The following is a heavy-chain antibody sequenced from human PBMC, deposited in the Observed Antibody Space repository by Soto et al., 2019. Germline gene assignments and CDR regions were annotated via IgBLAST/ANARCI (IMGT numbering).Heavy chain of an antibody. CDR2: INHSGST. J-gene: IGHJ4*02. V-gene: IGHV4-34*01. D-gene: IGHD2-15*01. Sequence: PSETLSLTCAVYGGSFSGYYWSWIRQPPGKGLEWIGEINHSGSTNYNPSLKSRVTISVDTSKNQFSLKLSSVTAADTAVYYCERRPRRYCSGGSCYIHFDYWGQGTLATV. CDR3: ERRPRRYCSGGSCYIHFDY. CDR1: GGSFSGYY.